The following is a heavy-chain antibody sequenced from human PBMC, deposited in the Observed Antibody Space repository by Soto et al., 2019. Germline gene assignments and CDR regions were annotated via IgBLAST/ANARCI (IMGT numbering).Heavy chain of an antibody. D-gene: IGHD3-22*01. CDR3: ARPYYCGSSGPSAGYINSTDV. Sequence: PGESLKISCKGSGYSFTSYLLGWVRQMPGKGLEWIGIIYPGDSDTRYSPSFQGQVTISADKSISTAYLKWSSLKASDTAMYYCARPYYCGSSGPSAGYINSTDVWGQGTTVNVSS. CDR1: GYSFTSYL. CDR2: IYPGDSDT. J-gene: IGHJ6*02. V-gene: IGHV5-51*01.